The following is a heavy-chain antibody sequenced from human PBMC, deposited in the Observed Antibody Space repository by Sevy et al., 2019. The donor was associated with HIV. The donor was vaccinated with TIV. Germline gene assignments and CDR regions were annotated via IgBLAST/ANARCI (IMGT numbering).Heavy chain of an antibody. Sequence: SETLSLTCTVSGGSITSLYWNWIRQPPGKGLEWIANIYYNGHINYNPSLKSRVTLSLNTSKNQFPLRLSSLPAADTAMYYCAGENAWGRGYSWGQGTLVTVSS. CDR1: GGSITSLY. J-gene: IGHJ4*02. CDR3: AGENAWGRGYS. CDR2: IYYNGHI. D-gene: IGHD1-26*01. V-gene: IGHV4-59*08.